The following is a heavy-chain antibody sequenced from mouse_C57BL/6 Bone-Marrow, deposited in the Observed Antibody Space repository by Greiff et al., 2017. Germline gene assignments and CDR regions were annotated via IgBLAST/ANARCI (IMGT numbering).Heavy chain of an antibody. D-gene: IGHD2-4*01. V-gene: IGHV1-75*01. CDR1: GYTFTDYY. J-gene: IGHJ2*01. Sequence: VQLQQSGPELVKPGASVKISCKASGYTFTDYYINWVKQRPGQGLEWIGWIFPGSGSTYYNEKFKGKATLTVDKSSSTAYMLLSSLTSEDSAVYFCARTEPKNYDYEGWWGQGTTLTVSS. CDR2: IFPGSGST. CDR3: ARTEPKNYDYEGW.